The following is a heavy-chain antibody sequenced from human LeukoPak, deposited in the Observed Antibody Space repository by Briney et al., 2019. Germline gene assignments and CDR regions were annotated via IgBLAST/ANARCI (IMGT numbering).Heavy chain of an antibody. CDR2: IYYSGST. V-gene: IGHV4-59*01. J-gene: IGHJ5*02. CDR1: GGSISSYY. D-gene: IGHD5-18*01. Sequence: PSETLSLTCTVSGGSISSYYSSWIRQPPGKGLEWIGYIYYSGSTNYNPSLKSRVTISVDTSKNQFSLKLSSVTAADTAVYYCASFDRGYSYGYASWGQGTLVTVSS. CDR3: ASFDRGYSYGYAS.